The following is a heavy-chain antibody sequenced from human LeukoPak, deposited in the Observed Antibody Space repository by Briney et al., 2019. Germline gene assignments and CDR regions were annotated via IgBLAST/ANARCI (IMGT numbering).Heavy chain of an antibody. D-gene: IGHD2-2*02. CDR1: GYSFTSYW. CDR3: ARLGPAAISYYYYYYMDV. V-gene: IGHV5-51*01. Sequence: GESLKISCKGSGYSFTSYWIGWVRQMPGKGLEWMGIIYPGDSDTRYSPSFQGQVTISADKSISTAYLQWSSLKASDTAMYYCARLGPAAISYYYYYYMDVWGKGTTVTVSS. CDR2: IYPGDSDT. J-gene: IGHJ6*03.